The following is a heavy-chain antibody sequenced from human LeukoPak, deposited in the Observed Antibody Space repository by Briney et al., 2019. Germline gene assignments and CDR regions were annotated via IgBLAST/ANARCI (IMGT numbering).Heavy chain of an antibody. CDR2: ISKSGDIT. V-gene: IGHV3-23*01. Sequence: GGSLRLSCAASGFTFTNYAMTWVRQAPGKGLEWISRISKSGDITFYADSVKGRFTISRDTSKSAVYLQMNNLRAEDTAIYYCAKDASTTNNFYFFDYWGQGALATVSS. J-gene: IGHJ4*02. CDR3: AKDASTTNNFYFFDY. D-gene: IGHD1-1*01. CDR1: GFTFTNYA.